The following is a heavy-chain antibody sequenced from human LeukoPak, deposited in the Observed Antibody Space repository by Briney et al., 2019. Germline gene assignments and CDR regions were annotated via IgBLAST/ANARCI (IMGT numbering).Heavy chain of an antibody. D-gene: IGHD1-1*01. Sequence: PSGTLSLTCAFSGVSIISSHWWSWARQPPGKGLEWIGEINHSGSTNYNPSLKSRVTISVDTSKNQFSLKLSSVTAADTAVYYCAKRSGGQTSHDYWGQGTLVTVSS. CDR3: AKRSGGQTSHDY. CDR2: INHSGST. J-gene: IGHJ4*02. CDR1: GVSIISSHW. V-gene: IGHV4-4*02.